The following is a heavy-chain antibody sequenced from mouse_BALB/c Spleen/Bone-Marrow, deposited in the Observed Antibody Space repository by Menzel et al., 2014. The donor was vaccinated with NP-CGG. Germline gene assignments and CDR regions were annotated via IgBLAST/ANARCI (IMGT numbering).Heavy chain of an antibody. CDR2: ISSGSSTI. D-gene: IGHD2-2*01. Sequence: EAQVAESGGGLVQPGGSRKLSCAASGFTFSSFGMHWVRQAPEKGLEWVAYISSGSSTIYYADTVKGRFTISRDNPKNTLFLQMTSLRSEDTAMYYCARSSYGYDRQAYFFDYWGQGTTLTVSS. V-gene: IGHV5-17*02. CDR3: ARSSYGYDRQAYFFDY. CDR1: GFTFSSFG. J-gene: IGHJ2*01.